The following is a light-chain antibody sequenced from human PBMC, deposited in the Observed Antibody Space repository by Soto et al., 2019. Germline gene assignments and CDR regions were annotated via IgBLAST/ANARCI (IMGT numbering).Light chain of an antibody. Sequence: QSVLTQPPSASGSPGQSVTISCTGTSSDVGGHSHVSWYQQHPGKAPKVMIYEVTKRHSGVPDRFSGSKSGNTASLTVSGLQDEDEADYYCSSYAVSNNVVFGGGTKLTVL. CDR1: SSDVGGHSH. CDR2: EVT. CDR3: SSYAVSNNVV. J-gene: IGLJ2*01. V-gene: IGLV2-8*01.